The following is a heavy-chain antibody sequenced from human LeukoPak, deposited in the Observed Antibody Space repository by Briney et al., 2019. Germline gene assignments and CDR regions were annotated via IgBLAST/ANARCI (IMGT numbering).Heavy chain of an antibody. J-gene: IGHJ4*02. V-gene: IGHV3-74*01. Sequence: GGSLRLSCAASGFTFSSYAMSWVRQAPGKGLVWVSRINGDGGSTTYADSVKGRFTISRDNAKNTLYLQMNSLRAEDTALYYCAKDASSSWFLDYWGQGTLVTVSS. CDR3: AKDASSSWFLDY. CDR2: INGDGGST. D-gene: IGHD6-13*01. CDR1: GFTFSSYA.